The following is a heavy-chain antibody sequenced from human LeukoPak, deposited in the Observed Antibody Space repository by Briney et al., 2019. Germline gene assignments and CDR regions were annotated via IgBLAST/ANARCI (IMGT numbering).Heavy chain of an antibody. CDR2: IYYSGST. CDR1: IXXYY. V-gene: IGHV4-59*01. D-gene: IGHD3-10*01. CDR3: ARAMKQFRDDAFDI. J-gene: IGHJ3*02. Sequence: IXXYYWSWIRQPPGKGLEWIGYIYYSGSTNYNPSLESRVTISVDTSKNQFSLKLSSVTAADTAVYYCARAMKQFRDDAFDIWGQGTMVTVSS.